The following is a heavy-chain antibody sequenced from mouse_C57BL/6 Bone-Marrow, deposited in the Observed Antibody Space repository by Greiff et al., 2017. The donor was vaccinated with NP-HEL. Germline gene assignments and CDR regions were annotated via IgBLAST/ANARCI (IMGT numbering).Heavy chain of an antibody. CDR3: ARTGAMDY. CDR2: IYPGSGNT. Sequence: VNVVESGAELVRPGASVKLSCKASGYTFTDYYINWVKQRPGQGLEWIARIYPGSGNTYYNEKFKGKATLTAEKSSSTAYMQLSSLTSEDSAVYFCARTGAMDYWGQGTSVTVSS. J-gene: IGHJ4*01. CDR1: GYTFTDYY. V-gene: IGHV1-76*01.